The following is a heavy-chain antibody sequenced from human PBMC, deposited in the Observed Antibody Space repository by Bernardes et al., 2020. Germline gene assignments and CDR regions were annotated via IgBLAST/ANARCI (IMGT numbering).Heavy chain of an antibody. J-gene: IGHJ4*02. D-gene: IGHD3-16*01. V-gene: IGHV4-59*01. Sequence: ETLSLTCTVSGGSISSYYWSWIRQPPGKGLEWIGYIYYSGSTNYNPSLKSRVTISVDTSKNQFSLKLSSVTAADTAVYYCASGPPFGGVRFGPFDYWGQGTLVTVSS. CDR1: GGSISSYY. CDR2: IYYSGST. CDR3: ASGPPFGGVRFGPFDY.